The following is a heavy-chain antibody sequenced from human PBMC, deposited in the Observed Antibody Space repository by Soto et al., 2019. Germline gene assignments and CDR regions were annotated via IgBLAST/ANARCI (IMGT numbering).Heavy chain of an antibody. CDR2: IWYDGSNK. Sequence: GGSLRLSCAASGFTFSSYGMHWVRQAPGKGLEWVAVIWYDGSNKYYADSVKGRFTIPRDNSKNTLYLQMNSLRAEDTAVYYCARKCGIAVAATGDYWGQGTLVTVSS. V-gene: IGHV3-33*01. D-gene: IGHD6-19*01. CDR1: GFTFSSYG. CDR3: ARKCGIAVAATGDY. J-gene: IGHJ4*02.